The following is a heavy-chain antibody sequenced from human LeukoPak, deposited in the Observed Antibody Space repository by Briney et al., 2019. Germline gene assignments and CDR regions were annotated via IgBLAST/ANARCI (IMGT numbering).Heavy chain of an antibody. D-gene: IGHD3-22*01. CDR3: ASRGYLSWFKSVRY. CDR1: GVTFSNYW. V-gene: IGHV3-7*01. CDR2: INQDGSQW. J-gene: IGHJ4*02. Sequence: GGSLRLSCEVSGVTFSNYWMNWVRQAPGKGLEWVAHINQDGSQWSYVGSVRGRFTISRDNAKKSLYLQMDGLRAEDTAVYYCASRGYLSWFKSVRYWGQGILVTVSS.